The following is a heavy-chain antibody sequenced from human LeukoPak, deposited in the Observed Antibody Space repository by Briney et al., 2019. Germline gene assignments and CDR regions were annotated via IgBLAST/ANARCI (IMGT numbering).Heavy chain of an antibody. D-gene: IGHD2-2*01. CDR2: INHSGST. CDR3: AGERPPPLGYCSSTSCSGGY. J-gene: IGHJ4*02. Sequence: SETLSLTCAVYGGSFSGYYWSWIRPPPGKGLEWIGEINHSGSTNYNPSLKSRVTISVDTSKNQFSLKLSSVTAADTAVYYCAGERPPPLGYCSSTSCSGGYWGQGTLVTVSS. CDR1: GGSFSGYY. V-gene: IGHV4-34*01.